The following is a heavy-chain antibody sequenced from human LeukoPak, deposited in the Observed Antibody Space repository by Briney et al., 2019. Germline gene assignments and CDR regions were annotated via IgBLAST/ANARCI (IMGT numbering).Heavy chain of an antibody. D-gene: IGHD2-2*03. J-gene: IGHJ5*02. CDR3: ARDLDIVVVAAPNWFDP. V-gene: IGHV1-2*02. Sequence: ASVKVSCKASGYTFTGYYMHWVRQAPGQGLEWMGWINPNSGGTNYAQKFQGRVTMTRDTSISTAYMEPSRLRSDDTAVYYCARDLDIVVVAAPNWFDPWGQGTLVTVSS. CDR1: GYTFTGYY. CDR2: INPNSGGT.